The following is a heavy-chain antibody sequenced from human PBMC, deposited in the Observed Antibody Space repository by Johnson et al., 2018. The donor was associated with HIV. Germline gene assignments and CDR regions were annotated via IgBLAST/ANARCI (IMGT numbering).Heavy chain of an antibody. D-gene: IGHD6-13*01. V-gene: IGHV3-20*04. J-gene: IGHJ3*02. CDR1: GFTFDDYG. Sequence: VRLVESGGGAVQPGGSLRLSCAASGFTFDDYGMSWVRQAPGKGLEWVSGINWNGGSTGYADSVKGRFTISRDNAKNSLYLQMNSLRAEDTALYYCARDPSTAAADSKDAFDIWGQGTMVTVSS. CDR2: INWNGGST. CDR3: ARDPSTAAADSKDAFDI.